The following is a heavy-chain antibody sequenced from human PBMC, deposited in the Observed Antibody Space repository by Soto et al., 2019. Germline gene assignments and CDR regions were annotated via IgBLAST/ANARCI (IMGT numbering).Heavy chain of an antibody. V-gene: IGHV1-69*13. Sequence: SVNVSCKASGGTFSSFAINWVRQAPGQGPEWMGGTIPILGTANYAQKFQGRVTIIADETTNTASLELTSLRSEDTAVYYCARGNALDIWGQGTTVTVSS. CDR3: ARGNALDI. CDR2: TIPILGTA. CDR1: GGTFSSFA. J-gene: IGHJ6*02.